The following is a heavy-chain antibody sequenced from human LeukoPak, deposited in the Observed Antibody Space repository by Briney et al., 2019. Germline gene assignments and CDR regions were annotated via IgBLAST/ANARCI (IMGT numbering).Heavy chain of an antibody. D-gene: IGHD3-3*02. Sequence: GGSLRLSCAASGFTFSSYSMNWVRQAPGKGLEWVSSISSSSSYIYYADSVKGRFTISRDNAKNSLYLQMNSLRAEDTAVYYCARDHFWSGYSPIYYFDYWGQGTLVTVSS. CDR1: GFTFSSYS. CDR2: ISSSSSYI. CDR3: ARDHFWSGYSPIYYFDY. J-gene: IGHJ4*02. V-gene: IGHV3-21*01.